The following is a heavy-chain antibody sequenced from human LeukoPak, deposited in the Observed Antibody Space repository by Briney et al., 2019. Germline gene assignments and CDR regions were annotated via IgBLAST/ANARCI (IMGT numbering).Heavy chain of an antibody. D-gene: IGHD5-12*01. CDR2: ISSSGSTI. CDR1: GFTFSDYY. Sequence: RGSLRLSCAASGFTFSDYYMSWIRQAPGKGLERVSYISSSGSTIYYADSVKGRFTISRDNAKNSLYLQMNSLRAEDTAVYYCARGATIPGDYYYYGMDVWGQGTTVTVSS. V-gene: IGHV3-11*01. J-gene: IGHJ6*02. CDR3: ARGATIPGDYYYYGMDV.